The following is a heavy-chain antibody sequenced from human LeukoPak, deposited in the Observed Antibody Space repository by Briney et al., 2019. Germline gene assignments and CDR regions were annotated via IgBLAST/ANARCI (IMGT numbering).Heavy chain of an antibody. Sequence: ASVKVSCKASGCTFTDFYIHWVRQAPGRGLEWMGWINPDSGATNYAQNFQGRVTMTRDTSISTAYMDLTRLRSDDTSVYYCARDYRSYASGSYSWGQGTLVTVSS. J-gene: IGHJ4*02. CDR2: INPDSGAT. V-gene: IGHV1-2*02. CDR3: ARDYRSYASGSYS. D-gene: IGHD3-10*01. CDR1: GCTFTDFY.